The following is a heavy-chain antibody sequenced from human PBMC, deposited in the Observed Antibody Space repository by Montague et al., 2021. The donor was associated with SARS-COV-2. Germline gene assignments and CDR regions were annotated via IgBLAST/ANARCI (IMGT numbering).Heavy chain of an antibody. Sequence: TLSLTCTVSVGSISSGGHYWSWIRQHPGKGLEWIGYIYYSGSTYYNPSLKSRVTISVDTSKNQFSLKLSSVTDADTAVYYCARLGFVELWLNLGWFDPWGQGTLVTVSS. CDR2: IYYSGST. CDR1: VGSISSGGHY. J-gene: IGHJ5*02. D-gene: IGHD3-16*02. CDR3: ARLGFVELWLNLGWFDP. V-gene: IGHV4-31*03.